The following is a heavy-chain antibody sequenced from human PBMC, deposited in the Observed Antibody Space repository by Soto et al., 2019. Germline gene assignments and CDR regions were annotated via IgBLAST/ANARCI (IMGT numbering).Heavy chain of an antibody. CDR2: IYYSGST. D-gene: IGHD3-9*01. J-gene: IGHJ5*02. Sequence: SETQSLTCTVSGGSISSGGYYWSWIRQHPGKGLEWIGYIYYSGSTYYNPSLKSRVTISVDTSKNQFSLKLSSVTAADTAVYYCARDKGDDILTGYYPTYNWFDPWGQGTLVTVSS. CDR1: GGSISSGGYY. V-gene: IGHV4-31*03. CDR3: ARDKGDDILTGYYPTYNWFDP.